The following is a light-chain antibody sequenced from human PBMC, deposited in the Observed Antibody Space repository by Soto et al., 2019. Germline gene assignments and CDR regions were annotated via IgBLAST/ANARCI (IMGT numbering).Light chain of an antibody. V-gene: IGLV2-14*01. J-gene: IGLJ1*01. CDR2: EVS. CDR1: SSDVGGYNY. CDR3: SSYTRSSTSYV. Sequence: QSALTQPASVSGSPGQSITISCTGTSSDVGGYNYVSWYQQHPDKAPKLMIYEVSNRPSRVSNRFSGSKSGNTASLTISGLQAEDEADYYCSSYTRSSTSYVFGTGTKVTVL.